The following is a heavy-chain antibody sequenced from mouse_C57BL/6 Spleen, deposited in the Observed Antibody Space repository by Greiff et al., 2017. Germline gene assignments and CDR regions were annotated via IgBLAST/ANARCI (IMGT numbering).Heavy chain of an antibody. V-gene: IGHV7-3*01. J-gene: IGHJ1*03. D-gene: IGHD4-1*02. CDR3: ARSQLGLWYFDV. CDR1: GFTFTDYY. CDR2: IRNKANGYTT. Sequence: EVQGVESGGGLVQPGGSLSLSCAASGFTFTDYYMSWVRQPPGKALEWLGFIRNKANGYTTEYSASVKGRFTISRDNSQSILYLQMNALRAEDSATYYCARSQLGLWYFDVWGTGTTVTVSS.